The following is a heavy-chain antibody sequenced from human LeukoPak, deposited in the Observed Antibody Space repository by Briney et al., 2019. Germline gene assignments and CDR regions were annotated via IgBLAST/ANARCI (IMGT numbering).Heavy chain of an antibody. CDR1: GGSIRSYY. CDR3: STDSPTGFDH. D-gene: IGHD2/OR15-2a*01. CDR2: VYHTGST. V-gene: IGHV4-59*01. Sequence: SETLSLTCTVSGGSIRSYYWSWTRQSPEKGLEWIGYVYHTGSTKYNPSLQSRVTISIDPYKNQFSLNLTSVTAADTAVYYCSTDSPTGFDHWGQGALVTVSS. J-gene: IGHJ4*02.